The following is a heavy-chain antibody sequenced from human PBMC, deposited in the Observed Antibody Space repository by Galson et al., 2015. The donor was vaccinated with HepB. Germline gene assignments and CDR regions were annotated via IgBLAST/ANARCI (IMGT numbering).Heavy chain of an antibody. CDR1: GYTFTSYT. V-gene: IGHV7-4-1*02. J-gene: IGHJ4*02. CDR3: ARDRLGFGEFSDY. Sequence: SVKVSCKASGYTFTSYTMNWVRQAPGQGLEWVGCINTNTGNPTYAQGFTGRFVFSLDTSVSTAYLQISSLKAEDTAVYYCARDRLGFGEFSDYWGQGTLVTVSS. D-gene: IGHD3-10*01. CDR2: INTNTGNP.